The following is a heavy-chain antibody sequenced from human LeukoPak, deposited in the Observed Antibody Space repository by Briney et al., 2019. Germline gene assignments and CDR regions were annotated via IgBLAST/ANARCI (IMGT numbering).Heavy chain of an antibody. CDR3: TTGTWIQLWLADY. CDR1: GFTFSNAC. Sequence: GGSLRLSCSTSGFTFSNACMSWVLQAPGKGLEWVGHIKGKTDGGTTDYAAPVQGRFTISRDDSKNTLYLQMNSLKTEDTAVYYCTTGTWIQLWLADYWGQGTLVTVSS. J-gene: IGHJ4*02. D-gene: IGHD5-18*01. V-gene: IGHV3-15*01. CDR2: IKGKTDGGTT.